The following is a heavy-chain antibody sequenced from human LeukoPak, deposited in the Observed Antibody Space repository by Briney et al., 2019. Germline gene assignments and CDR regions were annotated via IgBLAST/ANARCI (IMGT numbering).Heavy chain of an antibody. CDR2: NYYSGST. CDR3: ARHVVKNRAAGSLDY. J-gene: IGHJ4*02. Sequence: SETLSLTCTVSGGSISSSSYYWGWIRQPPGKGLEWIGSNYYSGSTYYNPSLKSRVTISVDTSKNQFSLKLSSVTAADTAVYYCARHVVKNRAAGSLDYWGQGTLVTVSS. CDR1: GGSISSSSYY. V-gene: IGHV4-39*01. D-gene: IGHD2-2*01.